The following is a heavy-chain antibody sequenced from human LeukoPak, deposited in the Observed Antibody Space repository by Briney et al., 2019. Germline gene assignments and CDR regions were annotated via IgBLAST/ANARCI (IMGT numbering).Heavy chain of an antibody. CDR3: AKEENSGSLITQDY. D-gene: IGHD1-26*01. J-gene: IGHJ4*02. CDR1: GFTFITYG. CDR2: SSGSDGRT. Sequence: GGSLRLSCAASGFTFITYGMSWVRQAPGKGLEWVSASSGSDGRTYYADPVKGRFTISRDNSKNTLYLQLNSLRAEDTAVYYCAKEENSGSLITQDYWGQGTLVTVSS. V-gene: IGHV3-23*01.